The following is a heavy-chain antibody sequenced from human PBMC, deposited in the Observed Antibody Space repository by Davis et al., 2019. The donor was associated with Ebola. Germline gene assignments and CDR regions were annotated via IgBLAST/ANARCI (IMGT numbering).Heavy chain of an antibody. CDR3: AREMNTAHSY. D-gene: IGHD4-17*01. V-gene: IGHV3-23*01. Sequence: GESLKISCTASVITFSSYAMTWVRQAPGKGLEWVSAISGSGGSTYYADSVKGRFTISRDNSKNTLYLQKNSLRAEDTAIYYCAREMNTAHSYWGQGTLVTVSS. J-gene: IGHJ4*02. CDR2: ISGSGGST. CDR1: VITFSSYA.